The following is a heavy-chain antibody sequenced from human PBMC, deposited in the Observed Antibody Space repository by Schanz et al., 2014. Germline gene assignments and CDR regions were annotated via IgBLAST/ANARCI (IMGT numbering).Heavy chain of an antibody. J-gene: IGHJ6*02. Sequence: EVQLVESGGGLVKPGDSLRLSCAASGFTFSSYTMKWVRQAPGKGLEWVSGISWNSGSIGYADSVKGRFTISRDDAKNSLYLQMNSLRAEDTALYYCAKDRQNRVNRVGYYYGMDVWGQGTTVTVSS. CDR3: AKDRQNRVNRVGYYYGMDV. D-gene: IGHD3-16*01. CDR2: ISWNSGSI. CDR1: GFTFSSYT. V-gene: IGHV3-9*01.